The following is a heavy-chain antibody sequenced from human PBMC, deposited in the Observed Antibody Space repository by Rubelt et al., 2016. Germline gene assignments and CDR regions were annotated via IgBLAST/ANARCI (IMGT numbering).Heavy chain of an antibody. J-gene: IGHJ4*02. D-gene: IGHD5-24*01. CDR3: ARVRGDGYNYLDS. CDR1: GYTFTNYG. V-gene: IGHV1-18*01. Sequence: QVQLVQSGAEVKKPGASVKVSCKTSGYTFTNYGVSWVRPAPGQGLEWLDWISGYYDNTNSVQKFKDSLIMTTETSTDTDYMGLRNLRSDDTAVYYCARVRGDGYNYLDSWGQGTLVTVSS. CDR2: ISGYYDNT.